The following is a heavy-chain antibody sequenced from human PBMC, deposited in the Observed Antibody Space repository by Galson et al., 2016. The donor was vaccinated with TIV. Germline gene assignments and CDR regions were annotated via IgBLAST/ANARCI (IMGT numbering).Heavy chain of an antibody. Sequence: SETLSLTCTVSGGSISSYSWSWIRQPLGKGLEWLAYISSSGSTMYNPSLKSRVTISLDTSKKQISLTLSAVTAADSAIYYCARDEWNSEYLHYGMDVWGQGTTVTVAS. CDR2: ISSSGST. CDR1: GGSISSYS. D-gene: IGHD1-7*01. J-gene: IGHJ6*02. V-gene: IGHV4-59*01. CDR3: ARDEWNSEYLHYGMDV.